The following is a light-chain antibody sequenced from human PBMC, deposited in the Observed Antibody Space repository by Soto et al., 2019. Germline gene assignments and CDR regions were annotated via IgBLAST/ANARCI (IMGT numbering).Light chain of an antibody. Sequence: EIVLTQSPGTLSSSPGEGATLSCRAGQSVSSSQLAWYQQKPGQAPRLLVYGASSRATGIPERFSGSVSETDFTLSISRLEPEDFAVYYCQHYGNSPLTFGQGTRLEI. CDR3: QHYGNSPLT. J-gene: IGKJ5*01. V-gene: IGKV3-20*01. CDR1: QSVSSSQ. CDR2: GAS.